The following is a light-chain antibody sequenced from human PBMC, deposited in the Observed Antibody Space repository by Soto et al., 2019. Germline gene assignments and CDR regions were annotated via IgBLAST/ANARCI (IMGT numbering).Light chain of an antibody. V-gene: IGLV2-23*02. CDR2: EVS. CDR1: SSDVGSYNL. J-gene: IGLJ1*01. CDR3: CSYSGSSTYV. Sequence: QSVLTQPASVSGSPGQSITISCTGTSSDVGSYNLVSWYQQHPGKAPKLMIYEVSKRPSGVSNRFSGSKSGNTASLTISGLQAEYEADYYSCSYSGSSTYVFGTGTMVTVL.